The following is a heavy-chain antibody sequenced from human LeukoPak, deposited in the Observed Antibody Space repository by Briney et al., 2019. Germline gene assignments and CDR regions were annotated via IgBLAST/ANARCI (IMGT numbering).Heavy chain of an antibody. J-gene: IGHJ4*02. CDR2: VSPPGGGT. D-gene: IGHD7-27*01. V-gene: IGHV3-23*01. Sequence: GGTLRLSCAASGFTFSNHGMNWVRQAPGKGLEWLSGVSPPGGGTYYADSVKGRFTVSRDDSENTLSLQMNSLRVEDTAIYYCARDLAWGAFDYWGQGTLVTVSS. CDR1: GFTFSNHG. CDR3: ARDLAWGAFDY.